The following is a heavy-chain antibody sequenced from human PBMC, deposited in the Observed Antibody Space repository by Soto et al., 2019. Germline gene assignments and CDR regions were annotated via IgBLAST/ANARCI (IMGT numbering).Heavy chain of an antibody. CDR2: MEPSTGRT. CDR3: ARGVSAGVDY. J-gene: IGHJ4*02. V-gene: IGHV1-8*01. D-gene: IGHD1-26*01. Sequence: RASVKVSCKASGYSFTSLDINWVRQTAGQGLEWMGWMEPSTGRTGYAQKFQGRVTMTRDTSINTAYMELTTLTSDDTAFYYCARGVSAGVDYWGQGTQVTVSS. CDR1: GYSFTSLD.